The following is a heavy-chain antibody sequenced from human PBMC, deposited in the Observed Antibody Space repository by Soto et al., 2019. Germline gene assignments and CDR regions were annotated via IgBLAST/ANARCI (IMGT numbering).Heavy chain of an antibody. V-gene: IGHV3-23*01. CDR3: GRDRSGYDGSKYYYYMDV. CDR1: GFTFSSYA. J-gene: IGHJ6*03. D-gene: IGHD5-12*01. Sequence: GGSLRLSCAASGFTFSSYAMSWVRQAPGKGLEWVSAISGSGGSTYYADSVKGRFTISRDNPKNTLYLQMNSLGAEDTAVYYCGRDRSGYDGSKYYYYMDVWGKGTTVTVSS. CDR2: ISGSGGST.